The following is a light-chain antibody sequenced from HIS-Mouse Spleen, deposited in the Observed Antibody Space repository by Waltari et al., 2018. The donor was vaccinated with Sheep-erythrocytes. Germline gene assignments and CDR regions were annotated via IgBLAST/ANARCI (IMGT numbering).Light chain of an antibody. CDR2: AAS. V-gene: IGKV1-39*01. CDR3: QQSYSTPPLT. CDR1: QSISGY. J-gene: IGKJ4*01. Sequence: DIQMTQSPSSLSASVGDSVTITCRASQSISGYLNWYQQKPGKAPKLLIYAASSLQSGVPSRFSGSGSGTDFTLTISSLQPEDFATYYCQQSYSTPPLTFGGGTKVEIK.